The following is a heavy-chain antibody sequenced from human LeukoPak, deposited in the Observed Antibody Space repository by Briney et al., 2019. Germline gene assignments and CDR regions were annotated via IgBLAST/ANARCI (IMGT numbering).Heavy chain of an antibody. CDR3: TTDSGSPLVRWLGDI. CDR1: GFTFSNAW. Sequence: GGSLRLSCAASGFTFSNAWMSWVRQAPGKGLEWVGRIKSKTDGGTTDYAAPVKGRFTISRDDSKNTLHLQMNSLKTEDTAVYYCTTDSGSPLVRWLGDIWGQGTMVTVSS. CDR2: IKSKTDGGTT. V-gene: IGHV3-15*01. J-gene: IGHJ3*02. D-gene: IGHD3-10*01.